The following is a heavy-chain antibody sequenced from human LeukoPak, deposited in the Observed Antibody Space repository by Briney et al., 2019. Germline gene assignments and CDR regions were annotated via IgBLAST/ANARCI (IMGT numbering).Heavy chain of an antibody. D-gene: IGHD2-2*01. J-gene: IGHJ6*03. CDR3: AREGIDIVVVPAAPYYYYYYMDV. CDR2: IHYSGTT. V-gene: IGHV4-59*12. Sequence: PSETLSLTCTVSGASISNDFWSWIRQPPGKGLEWIGYIHYSGTTNYNPSLKSRVTMSVDTSKNQFSLKLSSVTAADTAVYYCAREGIDIVVVPAAPYYYYYYMDVWAKGPRSPSP. CDR1: GASISNDF.